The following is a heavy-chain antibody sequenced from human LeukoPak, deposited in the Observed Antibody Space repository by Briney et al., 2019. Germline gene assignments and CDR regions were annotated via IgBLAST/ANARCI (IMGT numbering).Heavy chain of an antibody. CDR3: ARARIAVAGALTAFDY. CDR2: INGDGSTT. J-gene: IGHJ4*02. D-gene: IGHD6-19*01. V-gene: IGHV3-74*01. CDR1: GVTFSSYW. Sequence: GGSLRLSCAASGVTFSSYWMHWVRHAPGKGLVYVSHINGDGSTTNYADSVKGRFTISRDNARYSLYLQMNSLRVEDTAVYYCARARIAVAGALTAFDYWGQGTLVTVSS.